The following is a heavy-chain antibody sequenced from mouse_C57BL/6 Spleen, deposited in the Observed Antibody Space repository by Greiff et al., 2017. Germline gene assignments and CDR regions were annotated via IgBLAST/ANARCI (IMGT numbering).Heavy chain of an antibody. D-gene: IGHD2-4*01. J-gene: IGHJ3*01. Sequence: VQVVESGPELVKPGASVKISCKASGYSFTSYYIHWVKQRPGQGLEWIGWIYPGSGNTKYNEKFKGKATLTADTSSSTAYMQLSSLTSEDSAVYYCAREVYYDYDGWFAYWGQGTLVTVSA. CDR3: AREVYYDYDGWFAY. V-gene: IGHV1-66*01. CDR2: IYPGSGNT. CDR1: GYSFTSYY.